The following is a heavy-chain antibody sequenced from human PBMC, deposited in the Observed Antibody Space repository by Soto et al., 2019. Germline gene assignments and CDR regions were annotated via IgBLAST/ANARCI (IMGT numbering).Heavy chain of an antibody. V-gene: IGHV5-10-1*01. Sequence: GESLKISCKGSGYSFTSYWISWVRQMPGKGLEWMGRIDPSDSYTNYSPSFQGHVTISADKSISTAYLQWSSLKASDTAMYYCARHYSSSSEFDYWGQGTLVTVSS. D-gene: IGHD6-6*01. CDR1: GYSFTSYW. J-gene: IGHJ4*02. CDR3: ARHYSSSSEFDY. CDR2: IDPSDSYT.